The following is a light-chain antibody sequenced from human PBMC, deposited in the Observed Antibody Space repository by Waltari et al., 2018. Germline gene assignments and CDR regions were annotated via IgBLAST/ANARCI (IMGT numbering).Light chain of an antibody. CDR2: KSS. CDR3: QQYNSDPYT. V-gene: IGKV1-5*03. J-gene: IGKJ2*01. CDR1: QSIDTW. Sequence: DIQVTQSPSTLSASVGDRVTITCRASQSIDTWLAWYQQKPGKAPKLLIYKSSSLESGVPSRFSGSASGTEFTLTISSLQPDDFATYYCQQYNSDPYTFGQGTKLEIK.